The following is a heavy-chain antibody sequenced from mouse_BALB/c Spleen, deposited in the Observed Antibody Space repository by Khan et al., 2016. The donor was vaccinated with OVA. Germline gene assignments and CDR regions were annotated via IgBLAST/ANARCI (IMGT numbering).Heavy chain of an antibody. J-gene: IGHJ3*01. CDR2: ISSGGDST. CDR1: GFTFSSYS. Sequence: EVELVESGGDLVEPGGSLKLSCAASGFTFSSYSMSWVRQTPDKRLEWVATISSGGDSTYYPDIVTGRFTISRDNVKNTLYLQMSSLRSEDTAMYYCASHLAGSFAYWGQGTLVTVSA. V-gene: IGHV5-6*01. CDR3: ASHLAGSFAY. D-gene: IGHD1-1*01.